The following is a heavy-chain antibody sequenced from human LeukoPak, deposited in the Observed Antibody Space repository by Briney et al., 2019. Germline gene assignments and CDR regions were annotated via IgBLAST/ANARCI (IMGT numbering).Heavy chain of an antibody. CDR3: ARAGRLLWFGELYNLDFDY. D-gene: IGHD3-10*01. J-gene: IGHJ4*02. CDR1: GFTFSSYE. Sequence: PSGGSLRLSCAASGFTFSSYEMTWVRQAPGKGLEGVSYISSSGSTIYYADSVKGRFTISRDNAKNSLYLQMNSLRAEDTAVYYCARAGRLLWFGELYNLDFDYWGQGTLVTVSS. CDR2: ISSSGSTI. V-gene: IGHV3-48*03.